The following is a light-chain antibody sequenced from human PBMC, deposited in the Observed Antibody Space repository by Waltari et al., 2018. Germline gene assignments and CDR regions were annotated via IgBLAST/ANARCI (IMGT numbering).Light chain of an antibody. CDR1: QSIYSTY. CDR2: RPS. J-gene: IGKJ1*01. CDR3: QQYGSSPRT. Sequence: EIVLTQSPGTLSLSPGERATLSCRASQSIYSTYLAWYQQKPGQAPRPLICRPSNRATGVPDRFSGSGSGTDFTLTISRLEPEDFAVFYCQQYGSSPRTFGQGTTVEIK. V-gene: IGKV3-20*01.